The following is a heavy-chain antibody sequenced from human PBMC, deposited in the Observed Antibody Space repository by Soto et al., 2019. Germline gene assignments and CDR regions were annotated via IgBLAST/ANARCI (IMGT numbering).Heavy chain of an antibody. J-gene: IGHJ3*02. Sequence: GGSLRLSCAASGFTFSSYWMHWVRQDPGKGLVWVSRINSDGSSTSYADSVKGRFTISRDNAKNTLYLQMNSLRAEDTAVYYCARVIPGAGGNDAFDIWGQGTMVTVSS. V-gene: IGHV3-74*01. CDR3: ARVIPGAGGNDAFDI. D-gene: IGHD3-16*01. CDR2: INSDGSST. CDR1: GFTFSSYW.